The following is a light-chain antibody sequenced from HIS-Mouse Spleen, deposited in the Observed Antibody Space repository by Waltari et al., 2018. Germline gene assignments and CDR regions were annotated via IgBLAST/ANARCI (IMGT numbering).Light chain of an antibody. CDR1: QGISSY. CDR2: AAS. Sequence: DIQLTQSPSFLSASVGDRVTITCRASQGISSYLAWYQQKPGKAPKLLIYAASTLQSGVPSRFSGSGSGTEFTLTISSLHPEDFATYYCQQLNSYPPTFGQGTKVEIK. CDR3: QQLNSYPPT. J-gene: IGKJ1*01. V-gene: IGKV1-9*01.